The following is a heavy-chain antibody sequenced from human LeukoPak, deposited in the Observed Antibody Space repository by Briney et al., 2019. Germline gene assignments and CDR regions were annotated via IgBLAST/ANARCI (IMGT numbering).Heavy chain of an antibody. D-gene: IGHD5-18*01. Sequence: ASVKVSCKASGYTFTSYAMNWVRQAPGQGLEGMGWITTNTGNPTYAQGFTGRFVFSLDTSVSTAYLQISSLKASDTAMYYCARRLYWPDTAMVEVAFDPWGQGTLVTASS. CDR3: ARRLYWPDTAMVEVAFDP. CDR1: GYTFTSYA. CDR2: ITTNTGNP. V-gene: IGHV7-4-1*02. J-gene: IGHJ5*02.